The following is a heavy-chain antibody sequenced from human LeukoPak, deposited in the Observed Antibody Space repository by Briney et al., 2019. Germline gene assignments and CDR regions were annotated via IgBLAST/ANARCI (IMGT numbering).Heavy chain of an antibody. D-gene: IGHD1-26*01. Sequence: SGPTLVNPTQTLTLTWTFSGFSLSTSGMCVSWIRQPPGKALEWLARIDWEDDKYYNTSLKTRLTISKDTSKNQVVLTMTNMDPVDTATYYCARIQGSAEYFFDYWGQGTLVTVSS. CDR2: IDWEDDK. J-gene: IGHJ4*02. CDR3: ARIQGSAEYFFDY. V-gene: IGHV2-70*11. CDR1: GFSLSTSGMC.